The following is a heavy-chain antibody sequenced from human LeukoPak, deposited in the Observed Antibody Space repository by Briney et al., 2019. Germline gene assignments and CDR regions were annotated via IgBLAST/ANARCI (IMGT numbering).Heavy chain of an antibody. Sequence: GGSLRFSCAASGFTVSSNYMSWVRQAPGKGLEWFSVIYSGGSTYYADSVKGRFTISRDNSKNTLYLQMNSLRAEDTAVYYCARAGERGDYFDYWGQGTLVTVSS. J-gene: IGHJ4*02. CDR3: ARAGERGDYFDY. CDR1: GFTVSSNY. D-gene: IGHD2-21*01. V-gene: IGHV3-53*01. CDR2: IYSGGST.